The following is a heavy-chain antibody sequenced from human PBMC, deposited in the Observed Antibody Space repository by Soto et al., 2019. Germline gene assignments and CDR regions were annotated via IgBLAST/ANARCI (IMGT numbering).Heavy chain of an antibody. J-gene: IGHJ4*02. CDR2: IPSDGSAQ. CDR1: GFTFRAYA. CDR3: ERAVAGQVKSVLNWFDY. Sequence: RAGALRLSSEASGFTFRAYAMHWVRQAPGKGLDWVSAIPSDGSAQHYADSVKGRFRISRDNSKTTLSLQMKSLRPEDAALSLCERAVAGQVKSVLNWFDYWGQGTLVTVSS. D-gene: IGHD2-15*01. V-gene: IGHV3-30-3*01.